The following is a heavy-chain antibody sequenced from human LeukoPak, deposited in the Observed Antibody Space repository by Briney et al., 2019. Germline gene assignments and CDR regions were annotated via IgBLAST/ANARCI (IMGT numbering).Heavy chain of an antibody. J-gene: IGHJ3*02. V-gene: IGHV3-7*01. CDR3: ARGQIPQMVTTGAFDI. CDR2: TKQDGSEK. D-gene: IGHD4-11*01. CDR1: GFTFSSYW. Sequence: PGGSLRLSCAASGFTFSSYWMSWVRQAPGKGLEWVANTKQDGSEKYYVDSVKGRFTISRDNAKNSLYLQMNSLRAEDTAVYYCARGQIPQMVTTGAFDIWGQGTMVTVSS.